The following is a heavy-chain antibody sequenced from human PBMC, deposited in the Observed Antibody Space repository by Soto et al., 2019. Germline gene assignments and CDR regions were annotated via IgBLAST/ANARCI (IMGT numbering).Heavy chain of an antibody. CDR3: AREIVVVPAASFDY. Sequence: TGGSLRLSCAAAGFTFSSYGMHWVRQAPGKGLEWVAVISYDGSNKYYADSVKGRFTISRDNSKNTLYLQMNSLRAEDTAVYYCAREIVVVPAASFDYWGQGTLVTVSS. J-gene: IGHJ4*02. V-gene: IGHV3-30*03. D-gene: IGHD2-2*01. CDR2: ISYDGSNK. CDR1: GFTFSSYG.